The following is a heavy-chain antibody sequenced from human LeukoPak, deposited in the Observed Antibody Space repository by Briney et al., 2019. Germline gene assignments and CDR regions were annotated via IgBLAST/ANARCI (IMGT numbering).Heavy chain of an antibody. J-gene: IGHJ4*02. CDR1: GITFSSYW. V-gene: IGHV3-7*01. Sequence: GGSLRLSCVGSGITFSSYWMNWVRQAPGKGLEWVAIIKQDGSETQYVDSVKGRLTISRDNAQNSLNLQINNLRAEDTAVYYCAGGQGYLIELWGQGTLVTVSS. CDR3: AGGQGYLIEL. CDR2: IKQDGSET. D-gene: IGHD2-15*01.